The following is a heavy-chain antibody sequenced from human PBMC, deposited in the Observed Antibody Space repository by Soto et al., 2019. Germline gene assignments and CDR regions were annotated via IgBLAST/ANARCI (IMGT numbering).Heavy chain of an antibody. Sequence: TLCLTCTVSGGSISSGGYYWSWIRQHPGKGLEWIGYIYYSGSTYYNPSLKSRVTISVDTSKNQFSLKLSSVAAADTAVYYSTSTHGGRFDPWGQGTLVTL. J-gene: IGHJ5*02. CDR3: TSTHGGRFDP. CDR1: GGSISSGGYY. V-gene: IGHV4-31*03. CDR2: IYYSGST. D-gene: IGHD3-10*01.